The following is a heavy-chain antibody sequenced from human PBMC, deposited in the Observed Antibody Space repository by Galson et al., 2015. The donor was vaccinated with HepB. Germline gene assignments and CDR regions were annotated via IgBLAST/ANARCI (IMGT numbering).Heavy chain of an antibody. J-gene: IGHJ3*02. CDR2: IIGSSGTT. V-gene: IGHV3-23*01. D-gene: IGHD1-26*01. CDR1: GFTFSTYA. Sequence: SLRLSCAASGFTFSTYAMTWVRQAPGKGLEWVSIIGSSGTTYYADAVKGRFTISRDNSKNRLYLQMNSLRADDTAIYYCAKDRVGAAPLGTFDMWGQGTLVTVSS. CDR3: AKDRVGAAPLGTFDM.